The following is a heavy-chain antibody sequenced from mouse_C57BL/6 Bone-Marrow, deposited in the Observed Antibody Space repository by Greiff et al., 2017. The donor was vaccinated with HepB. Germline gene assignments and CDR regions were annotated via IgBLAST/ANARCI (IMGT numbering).Heavy chain of an antibody. CDR3: ARGWLLPTAWFAY. J-gene: IGHJ3*01. CDR2: ISDGGSYT. Sequence: EVKLMESGGGLVKPGGSLKLSCAASGFTFSSYAMSWVRQTPEKRLEWVATISDGGSYTDYPDNVKGRFTISRDHAKNNLYLQMSHLKSDDTAMYYCARGWLLPTAWFAYWGQGTLVTVSA. CDR1: GFTFSSYA. D-gene: IGHD2-3*01. V-gene: IGHV5-4*03.